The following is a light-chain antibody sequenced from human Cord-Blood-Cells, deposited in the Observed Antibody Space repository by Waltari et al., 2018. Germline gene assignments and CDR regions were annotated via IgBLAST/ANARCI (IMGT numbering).Light chain of an antibody. CDR2: AAS. Sequence: IQMTQPHSPLPPSLGAKLPIPSRASQSISSYLNWYQQKPGKAPKLLIYAASSLQSGVPSRFSGSGSGTDFTLTISSLQPEDFATYYCQQSYSTPQVTFGQGTRLEIK. CDR3: QQSYSTPQVT. V-gene: IGKV1-39*01. J-gene: IGKJ5*01. CDR1: QSISSY.